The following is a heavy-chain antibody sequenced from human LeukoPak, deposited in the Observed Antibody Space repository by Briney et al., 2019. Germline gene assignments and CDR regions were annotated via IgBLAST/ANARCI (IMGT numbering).Heavy chain of an antibody. CDR2: IYYSGST. D-gene: IGHD1-26*01. Sequence: PSETLSLTCTVSAGSISSSSYYWGWIRQHPGKGLEWIGSIYYSGSTYYNPSLKSRVTISVDTSKNQFSLKLSSVTAADTAVYYCAREGPSGRLVLSGWFDPWGQGTLVTVSS. CDR3: AREGPSGRLVLSGWFDP. J-gene: IGHJ5*02. V-gene: IGHV4-39*02. CDR1: AGSISSSSYY.